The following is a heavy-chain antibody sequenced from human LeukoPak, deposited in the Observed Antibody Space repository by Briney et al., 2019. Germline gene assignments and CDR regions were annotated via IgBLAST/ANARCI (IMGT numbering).Heavy chain of an antibody. D-gene: IGHD6-6*01. CDR3: ARAGGRIAARHNWFDP. J-gene: IGHJ5*02. CDR2: ISSSSSYI. V-gene: IGHV3-21*01. CDR1: GFTFSSYS. Sequence: GGSLRLSCAASGFTFSSYSMNWVRQAPGKGLEWVSSISSSSSYIYYADSVKGRFTISRDNAKNSLYLQMNSLRAEDTAVCYCARAGGRIAARHNWFDPWGQGTLVTVSS.